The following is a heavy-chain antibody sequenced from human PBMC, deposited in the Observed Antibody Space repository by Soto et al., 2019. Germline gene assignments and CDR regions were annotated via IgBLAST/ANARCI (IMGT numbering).Heavy chain of an antibody. Sequence: QLQLQESGSGLVKPSQTLSLTCAVSGGSINTATHSWSWIRQPPGKGLEWIGYIYHSGSTYYNPSVKSRVTISMHTANNNFSLRLGSATAADTAVYDCARGGGVTTTRADYWGQGILVTVSS. CDR3: ARGGGVTTTRADY. V-gene: IGHV4-30-2*01. J-gene: IGHJ4*02. CDR2: IYHSGST. CDR1: GGSINTATHS. D-gene: IGHD4-4*01.